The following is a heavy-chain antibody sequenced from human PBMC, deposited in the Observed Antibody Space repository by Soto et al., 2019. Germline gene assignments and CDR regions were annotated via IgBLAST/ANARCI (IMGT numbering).Heavy chain of an antibody. Sequence: QVQLQQWGAGLLKPSETLSLTCAVYGGSFSGYYWTWIRQPPGTGLEWIGEINHSGSTNYNPSLKGRVTISVVTSKSHFSLKLTSVPAADTAGYYCARDKITGLFDYWGQGTLVTVSS. D-gene: IGHD2-8*02. CDR1: GGSFSGYY. CDR2: INHSGST. CDR3: ARDKITGLFDY. V-gene: IGHV4-34*01. J-gene: IGHJ4*02.